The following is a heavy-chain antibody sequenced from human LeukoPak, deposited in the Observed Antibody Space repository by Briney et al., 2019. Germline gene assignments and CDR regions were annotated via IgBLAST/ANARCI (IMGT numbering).Heavy chain of an antibody. D-gene: IGHD5-12*01. J-gene: IGHJ4*02. CDR1: GYSFTSYW. V-gene: IGHV5-51*01. CDR2: IYPGDSDT. CDR3: ARRYSSSWYYFDY. Sequence: GESLKISCKGSGYSFTSYWIGWVRQMPGKGLEWMGIIYPGDSDTRYSPSFQGQVTIPADKSISTAYLQWSSLKASDTAMYYCARRYSSSWYYFDYWGQGTLVTVSS.